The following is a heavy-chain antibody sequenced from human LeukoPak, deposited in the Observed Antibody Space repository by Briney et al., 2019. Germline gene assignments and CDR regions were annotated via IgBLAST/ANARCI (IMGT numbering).Heavy chain of an antibody. V-gene: IGHV4-39*01. Sequence: SETLSLTCTVSGGSISSSSYSWGWIRQPPGKGLEWIGSIYYSGSTYYNPSLKSRVTISVDTSKNQFSLKLSSVTAADTAVYYCARLDSSGYYLYFDYWGQGTLVTVSS. D-gene: IGHD3-22*01. CDR3: ARLDSSGYYLYFDY. J-gene: IGHJ4*02. CDR1: GGSISSSSYS. CDR2: IYYSGST.